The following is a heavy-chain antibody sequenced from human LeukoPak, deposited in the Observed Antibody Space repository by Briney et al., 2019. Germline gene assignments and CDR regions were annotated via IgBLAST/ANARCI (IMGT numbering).Heavy chain of an antibody. J-gene: IGHJ6*03. D-gene: IGHD3-10*01. CDR2: INPNSGGT. CDR3: ARGHGSYYYYMDV. Sequence: ASVKVSCKASGYTLTDFYMLWVRQAPEQGLEWMGWINPNSGGTDYAQKFQGRVTMTRDTSTSTAYMELSRLRSDDTAVYHCARGHGSYYYYMDVWGKGTTVTVSS. V-gene: IGHV1-2*02. CDR1: GYTLTDFY.